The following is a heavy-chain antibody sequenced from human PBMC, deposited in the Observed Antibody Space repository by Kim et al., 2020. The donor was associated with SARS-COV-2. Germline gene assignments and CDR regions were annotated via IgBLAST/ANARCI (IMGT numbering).Heavy chain of an antibody. CDR1: GGSFSGYY. J-gene: IGHJ4*02. CDR3: ARGGYCGYEEE. Sequence: SETLSLTCAVYGGSFSGYYWSWIRQPPGKGLEWIGEINHSGSTNYNPSLKSRVTISVDTSKNQSSLKLSSVTAADTAVYYYARGGYCGYEEEWGRGTLVTVS. D-gene: IGHD5-12*01. CDR2: INHSGST. V-gene: IGHV4-34*01.